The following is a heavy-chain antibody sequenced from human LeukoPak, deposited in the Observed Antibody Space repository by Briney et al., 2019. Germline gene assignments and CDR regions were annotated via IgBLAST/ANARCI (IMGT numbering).Heavy chain of an antibody. D-gene: IGHD3-10*01. CDR2: ISSSGSTI. CDR3: ARDGKGRNRIGYYFDY. CDR1: GFTFSSYE. Sequence: GGSLRLSCAASGFTFSSYEMNWVRQAPGKGLECVSYISSSGSTIYYAASVKGRFTISRDNAKNSLYLQMNSLRAEDTAVYYCARDGKGRNRIGYYFDYWGQGTLVTVSS. J-gene: IGHJ4*02. V-gene: IGHV3-48*03.